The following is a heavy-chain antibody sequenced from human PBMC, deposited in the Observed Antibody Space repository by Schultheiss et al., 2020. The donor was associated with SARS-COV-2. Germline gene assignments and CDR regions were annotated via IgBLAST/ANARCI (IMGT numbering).Heavy chain of an antibody. D-gene: IGHD3-22*01. V-gene: IGHV3-21*01. Sequence: GGSLRLSCAASGFTFSSYEMNWVRQAPGKGLEWVSSISSSSSYIYYADSVKGRFTISRDNSKNTLYLQMNSLRAEDTAVYYCAKGAYYYDSSGYYSFDYWGQGTLVTVSS. J-gene: IGHJ4*02. CDR1: GFTFSSYE. CDR2: ISSSSSYI. CDR3: AKGAYYYDSSGYYSFDY.